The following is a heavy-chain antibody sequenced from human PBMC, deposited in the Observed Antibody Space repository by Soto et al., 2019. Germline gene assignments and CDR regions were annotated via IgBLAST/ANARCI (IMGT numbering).Heavy chain of an antibody. J-gene: IGHJ5*01. CDR2: LIPIFGVT. CDR3: VRWGQYCSNNNCYPRWFDS. V-gene: IGHV1-69*13. D-gene: IGHD2-2*01. CDR1: GGTFSSSA. Sequence: SVKVSCKASGGTFSSSAISWVRQAPGQGLEWMGGLIPIFGVTNYAQKFQGRLTITADESTSTAYMDLSSLRSEDTAVYYCVRWGQYCSNNNCYPRWFDSWGQGTLVTVSS.